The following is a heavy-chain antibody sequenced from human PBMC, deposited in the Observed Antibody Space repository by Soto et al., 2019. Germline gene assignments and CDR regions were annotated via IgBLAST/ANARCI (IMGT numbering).Heavy chain of an antibody. Sequence: VQLVESGGGLVQPGGSSRLSCFASGFAFDSYWMHWVRQAPGQGLEWVARISDDAARIDYATSVKGRFTIARDNAQNTLFLEMTGLRVEDTAVYYCAKDRRYYYDIETHYGLDVWGQGTTVSVSS. D-gene: IGHD3-22*01. J-gene: IGHJ6*02. V-gene: IGHV3-74*01. CDR2: ISDDAARI. CDR3: AKDRRYYYDIETHYGLDV. CDR1: GFAFDSYW.